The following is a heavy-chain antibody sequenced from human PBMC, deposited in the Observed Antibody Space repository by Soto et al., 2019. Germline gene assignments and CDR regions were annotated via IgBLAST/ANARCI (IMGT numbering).Heavy chain of an antibody. V-gene: IGHV3-30*18. CDR2: ISYDGSNK. CDR1: GFTFSSYG. D-gene: IGHD2-15*01. Sequence: GGSLRLSCAASGFTFSSYGMHWVRQAPGKGLEWVAVISYDGSNKYYADSVKGRFTISRDNSKNTLYLQMNSLRAEDTAVYYCANLVGYLFDYWGQGTLVTVSS. J-gene: IGHJ4*02. CDR3: ANLVGYLFDY.